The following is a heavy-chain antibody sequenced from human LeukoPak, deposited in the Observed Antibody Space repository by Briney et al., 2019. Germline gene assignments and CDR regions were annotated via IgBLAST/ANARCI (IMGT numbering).Heavy chain of an antibody. J-gene: IGHJ4*02. CDR1: GYTFTSYD. CDR2: MNPNSGNT. D-gene: IGHD1-26*01. CDR3: ARALRWDPYYFDY. V-gene: IGHV1-8*01. Sequence: ASVKVSCKASGYTFTSYDINWVRQATGQGLEWMGWMNPNSGNTGYAQKFQGWVTMTRDTSISTAYMELSRLRSDDTAVYYCARALRWDPYYFDYWGQGTLVTVSS.